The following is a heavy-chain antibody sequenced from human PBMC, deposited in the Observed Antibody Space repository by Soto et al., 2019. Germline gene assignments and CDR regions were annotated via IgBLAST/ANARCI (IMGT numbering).Heavy chain of an antibody. Sequence: ASETLSLTCTVSGGPISSSSCYWGWIRQAPGKGLEWLATIYYTGYTYHNPSLKSHVTISVDTSKNQFSLKLTSVTAADTALYYCARSAIATHWFFDLWGRGTLVTVSS. V-gene: IGHV4-39*01. J-gene: IGHJ2*01. CDR2: IYYTGYT. CDR3: ARSAIATHWFFDL. D-gene: IGHD5-18*01. CDR1: GGPISSSSCY.